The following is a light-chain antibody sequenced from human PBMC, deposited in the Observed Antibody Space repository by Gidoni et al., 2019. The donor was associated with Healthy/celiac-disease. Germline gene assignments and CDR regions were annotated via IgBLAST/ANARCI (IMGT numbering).Light chain of an antibody. J-gene: IGLJ2*01. CDR2: EVS. CDR3: SSYTSSFSVV. Sequence: QSALPQPAPVSGSPGQSITISCTGTSSDVGAYKYVSWYQQLPGKAPKLMIYEVSNRPSGVANRFSGSKSGNTASLTISGLQAEDEADYYCSSYTSSFSVVFGGGTKLTVL. CDR1: SSDVGAYKY. V-gene: IGLV2-14*01.